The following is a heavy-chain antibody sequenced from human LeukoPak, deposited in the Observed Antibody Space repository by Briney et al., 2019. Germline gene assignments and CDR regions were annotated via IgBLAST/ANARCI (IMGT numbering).Heavy chain of an antibody. CDR1: GYTFTGYY. V-gene: IGHV1-2*06. J-gene: IGHJ1*01. Sequence: GASVKVSCKASGYTFTGYYMHWVRQAPGQGLEWMGRINPNSGGTNYAQKFQGRVTMTRDTSISTAYMELSRLRSDDTAVYYCARVPNSGSYTRHFQHWGQGTLATVSS. D-gene: IGHD1-26*01. CDR3: ARVPNSGSYTRHFQH. CDR2: INPNSGGT.